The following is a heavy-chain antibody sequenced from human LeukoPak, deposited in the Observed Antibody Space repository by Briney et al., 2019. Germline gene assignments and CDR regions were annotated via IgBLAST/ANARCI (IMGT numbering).Heavy chain of an antibody. CDR1: SXG. D-gene: IGHD3-10*01. J-gene: IGHJ4*02. CDR3: ASGYGSGSPQYYFDY. Sequence: SXGISXXRQAXXQXXXWXXXXIPIFATPNSAQKFHGRVTITADEATSTAYMALSSLRSEDTAVYYCASGYGSGSPQYYFDYWGQGTLVTVSS. V-gene: IGHV1-69*01. CDR2: XIPIFATP.